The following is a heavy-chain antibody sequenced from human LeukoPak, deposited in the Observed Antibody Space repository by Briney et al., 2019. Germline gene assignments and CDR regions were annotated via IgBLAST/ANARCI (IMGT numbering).Heavy chain of an antibody. CDR2: IYTSGST. J-gene: IGHJ5*02. CDR3: ARAYWFDP. Sequence: SETLSLTCTVSGYSISSGYYWGWIRQPAGKGLEWIGRIYTSGSTNYNPSLKSRVTMSVDTSKNQFSLKLSSVTAADTAVYYCARAYWFDPWGQGTLVTVSS. CDR1: GYSISSGYY. V-gene: IGHV4-4*07.